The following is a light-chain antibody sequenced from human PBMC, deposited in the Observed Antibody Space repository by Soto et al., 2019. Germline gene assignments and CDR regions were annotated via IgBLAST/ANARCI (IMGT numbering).Light chain of an antibody. J-gene: IGKJ1*01. V-gene: IGKV3-15*01. CDR2: GAS. Sequence: EIVMTQSPATLSVSPGERATLSCRASQSVNSNLAWYQQKPGQAPRLLISGASTRATGIPARFSGSGSETEFTLTISSLXSXXXXXXXXXXXXXXWXFGQGTKVE. CDR1: QSVNSN. CDR3: XXXXXXWX.